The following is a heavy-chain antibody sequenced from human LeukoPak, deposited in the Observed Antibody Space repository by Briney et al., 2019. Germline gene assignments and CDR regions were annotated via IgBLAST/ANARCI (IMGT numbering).Heavy chain of an antibody. D-gene: IGHD6-19*01. V-gene: IGHV3-11*04. CDR3: ARRRSSGWYSGAFDI. Sequence: PGGSLRLSCAASGFTFSDYYMSWIRQAPGKGLEWVSYISSSGSTIYYADSVKGRFTISRDNAKNSLYLQMNSLRAEDTAVYYCARRRSSGWYSGAFDIWGQGTMVTVSS. CDR1: GFTFSDYY. CDR2: ISSSGSTI. J-gene: IGHJ3*02.